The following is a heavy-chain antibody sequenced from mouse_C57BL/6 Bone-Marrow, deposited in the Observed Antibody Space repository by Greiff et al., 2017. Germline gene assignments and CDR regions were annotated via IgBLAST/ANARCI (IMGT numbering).Heavy chain of an antibody. Sequence: EVKLMESGGGLVQPGGSLKLSCAASGFTFSDYGMSWVRQAPRKGPEWVAFISNLAYSIYYADTVTGRFTISRENAKNTLYLEMSSLRSEDTAMYYCARRGGTGFDDWGQGTTLTVSS. CDR2: ISNLAYSI. V-gene: IGHV5-15*01. D-gene: IGHD4-1*01. CDR3: ARRGGTGFDD. CDR1: GFTFSDYG. J-gene: IGHJ2*01.